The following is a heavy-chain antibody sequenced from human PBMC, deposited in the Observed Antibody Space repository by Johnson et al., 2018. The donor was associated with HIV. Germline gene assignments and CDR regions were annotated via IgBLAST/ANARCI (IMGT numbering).Heavy chain of an antibody. CDR3: ATISVIPSRVNDAFDI. CDR1: GFTFSTYV. V-gene: IGHV3-33*01. CDR2: MWYDGSNK. J-gene: IGHJ3*02. Sequence: QVLLVESGGGVVQPGRSLRLSCAASGFTFSTYVMHWVRQAPGKGLEWVAVMWYDGSNKYYADSVKGRFTISRDNSKNTLYLQMNSLRAEDTAVYYCATISVIPSRVNDAFDIWGQGTMVTVSS. D-gene: IGHD3-16*02.